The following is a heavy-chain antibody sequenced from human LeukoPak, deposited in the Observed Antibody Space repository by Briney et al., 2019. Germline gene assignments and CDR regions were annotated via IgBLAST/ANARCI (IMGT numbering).Heavy chain of an antibody. V-gene: IGHV1-69*04. CDR3: ALTYCGGDCGPHYYYGMDV. Sequence: GASESVSYKGCGGSFNIYAIRGVRQAPGQGGEGVGRRIPIFGIANYAQKFQGRATITADKPTSPAYMELSSLRSEDTAVYYCALTYCGGDCGPHYYYGMDVWGQGTTVTVSS. J-gene: IGHJ6*02. D-gene: IGHD2-21*02. CDR1: GGSFNIYA. CDR2: RIPIFGIA.